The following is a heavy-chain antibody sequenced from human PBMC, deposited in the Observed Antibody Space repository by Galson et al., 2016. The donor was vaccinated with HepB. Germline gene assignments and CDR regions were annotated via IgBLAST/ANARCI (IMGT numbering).Heavy chain of an antibody. CDR2: IYPGDSDT. Sequence: QSGAEVKKPGESLKISCKGSGYSFPNYWIGWVRQMPGKGLEWMGIIYPGDSDTTYSPSFQGQVTISADASISTAYLQWSSLKASATAMYYCARWRTPTLSGSSACFDYWGQGTLVTVSS. D-gene: IGHD6-6*01. CDR3: ARWRTPTLSGSSACFDY. V-gene: IGHV5-51*01. J-gene: IGHJ4*02. CDR1: GYSFPNYW.